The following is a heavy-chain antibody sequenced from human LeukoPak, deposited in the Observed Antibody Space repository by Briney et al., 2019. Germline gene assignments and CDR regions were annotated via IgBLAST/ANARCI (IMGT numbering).Heavy chain of an antibody. V-gene: IGHV3-30*18. CDR1: GFSFIRYG. J-gene: IGHJ4*02. CDR2: ISDDGRRK. CDR3: AKRPSDYGDYVSYFDY. D-gene: IGHD4-17*01. Sequence: GGSLRLSWAASGFSFIRYGIHWVRQATGKGLEWVRLISDDGRRKDYTDSVKGRFTISRDNSKDTLYLQMNSLRAEDTAVYYCAKRPSDYGDYVSYFDYWGQGTLVTVSS.